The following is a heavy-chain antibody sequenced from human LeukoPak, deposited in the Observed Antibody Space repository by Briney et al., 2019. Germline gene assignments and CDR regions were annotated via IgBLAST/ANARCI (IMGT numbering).Heavy chain of an antibody. CDR1: GYSISSGYY. J-gene: IGHJ3*02. D-gene: IGHD5-12*01. Sequence: SETLSLTCAVSGYSISSGYYWGWIRQPPGKGLEWIGSIYHSGSTYYNPSLKSRVTISVDTSKNQFSLKLSSVTAADTAVYYCARGTIVATSADAFDIWGQGTMVTVSS. CDR2: IYHSGST. CDR3: ARGTIVATSADAFDI. V-gene: IGHV4-38-2*01.